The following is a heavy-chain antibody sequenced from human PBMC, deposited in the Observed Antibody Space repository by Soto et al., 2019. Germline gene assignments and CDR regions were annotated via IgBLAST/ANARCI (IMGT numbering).Heavy chain of an antibody. CDR3: ARGGRRGIAGRLPWTYYFDY. V-gene: IGHV1-69*01. Sequence: QVQLVQSGAEVKKPGSSVKVSCKASGGTFSSYAISWVRQAPGQGLEWMGGIIPIFGTANYAQKFQGRVTITADESTSTAYMELSSLRSEDTAVYYCARGGRRGIAGRLPWTYYFDYWGQGTLVTVSS. CDR2: IIPIFGTA. J-gene: IGHJ4*02. D-gene: IGHD6-13*01. CDR1: GGTFSSYA.